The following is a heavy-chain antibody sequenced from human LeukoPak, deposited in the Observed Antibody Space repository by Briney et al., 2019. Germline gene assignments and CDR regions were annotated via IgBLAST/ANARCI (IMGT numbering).Heavy chain of an antibody. CDR2: IYYSGST. Sequence: KPSETLSLTCTVSGGSISSYYWGWIRQPPGKGLEWIGYIYYSGSTNYNPSLKSRVTISVDTSKNQFSLKLSSVTAADTAVYYCARDLGYYDSSGYYYVPLGYWGQGTLVTVPS. CDR1: GGSISSYY. CDR3: ARDLGYYDSSGYYYVPLGY. D-gene: IGHD3-22*01. V-gene: IGHV4-59*01. J-gene: IGHJ4*02.